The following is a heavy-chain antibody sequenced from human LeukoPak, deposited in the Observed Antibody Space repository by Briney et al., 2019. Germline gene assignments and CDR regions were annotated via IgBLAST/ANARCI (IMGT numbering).Heavy chain of an antibody. V-gene: IGHV4-34*01. Sequence: SETLSLTCAVYGGSFSGYYWSWIRQPPGKGLEWIGEINHSGSTNYNPSLKSRVTLSLDTSKNQFSLSLTSVTAADTAVYYCVRELKPPAGYYYFYLLDVWGRGTTVTVSS. J-gene: IGHJ6*03. CDR2: INHSGST. CDR1: GGSFSGYY. CDR3: VRELKPPAGYYYFYLLDV. D-gene: IGHD2-2*01.